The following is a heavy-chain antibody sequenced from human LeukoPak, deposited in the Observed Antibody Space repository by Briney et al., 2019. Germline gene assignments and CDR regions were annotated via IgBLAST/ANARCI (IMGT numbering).Heavy chain of an antibody. CDR3: ARVFSLPYLDYGVDC. J-gene: IGHJ4*02. CDR1: GGSISSGGYY. V-gene: IGHV4-31*03. D-gene: IGHD4-17*01. Sequence: SETLSLTCTVSGGSISSGGYYWSWIRQHPGKGLEWIGYIYYSGSTYYNPSLKSRVTISVDTSKNQFTLKLSSVTAADTAVYYCARVFSLPYLDYGVDCWSQGTLVTVSS. CDR2: IYYSGST.